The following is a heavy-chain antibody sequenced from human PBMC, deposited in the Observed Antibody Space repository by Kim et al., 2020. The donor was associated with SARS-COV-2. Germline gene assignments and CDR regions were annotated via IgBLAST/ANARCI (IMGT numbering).Heavy chain of an antibody. V-gene: IGHV4-39*01. D-gene: IGHD2-15*01. CDR1: GGSISSSSYY. CDR2: IYYSGST. J-gene: IGHJ5*02. CDR3: ARQGRYCSGGSCHVIYNWFDP. Sequence: SETLSLTCTVSGGSISSSSYYWGWIRQPPGKGLEWIGSIYYSGSTYYNPSLKSRVTISVDTSKNQFSLKLSSVTAADTAVYYCARQGRYCSGGSCHVIYNWFDPWGQGTLVTVSS.